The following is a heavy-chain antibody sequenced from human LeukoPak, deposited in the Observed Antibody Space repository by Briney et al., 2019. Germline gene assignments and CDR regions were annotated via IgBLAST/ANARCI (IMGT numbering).Heavy chain of an antibody. D-gene: IGHD3-3*01. Sequence: GGSLRLSCVASGFTISSDAMTWVRQAPGKGLEWVSATSGSKTYYTESVRGRFTISRDVSKNTVYLRLNSLRAEDTAVYYCAKRRNRNTGPIDSWGHGTLVTVS. V-gene: IGHV3-23*01. J-gene: IGHJ5*01. CDR1: GFTISSDA. CDR3: AKRRNRNTGPIDS. CDR2: TSGSKT.